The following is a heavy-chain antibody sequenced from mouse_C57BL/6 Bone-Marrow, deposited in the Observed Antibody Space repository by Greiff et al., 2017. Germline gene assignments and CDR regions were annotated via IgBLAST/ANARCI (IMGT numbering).Heavy chain of an antibody. CDR2: VYPYNGGT. V-gene: IGHV1-36*01. CDR1: GFTFTDYY. D-gene: IGHD1-1*01. CDR3: AKEGYYGSSAFDY. Sequence: VQLQQSGPVLVKPGPSVKISCKASGFTFTDYYMHWVKQSHGKSLEWIGLVYPYNGGTSYNQKFKGKATLTVDTSSSTAYMELNSLTTEDSAVYYWAKEGYYGSSAFDYWGQGTTLTVSS. J-gene: IGHJ2*01.